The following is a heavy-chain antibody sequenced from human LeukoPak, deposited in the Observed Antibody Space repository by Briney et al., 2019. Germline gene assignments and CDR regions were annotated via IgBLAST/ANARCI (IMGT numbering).Heavy chain of an antibody. CDR3: ARVPCSGGSCYGGYYYYMDV. J-gene: IGHJ6*03. D-gene: IGHD2-15*01. Sequence: SETLSLTCTVSGGSISSYYWSWIRQPPGKGLEWIGYIYYSGSTNYNPSLKGRVTISVDTSKNQFSLKLSSVTAADTAVYYCARVPCSGGSCYGGYYYYMDVWGKGTTVTVSS. V-gene: IGHV4-59*01. CDR2: IYYSGST. CDR1: GGSISSYY.